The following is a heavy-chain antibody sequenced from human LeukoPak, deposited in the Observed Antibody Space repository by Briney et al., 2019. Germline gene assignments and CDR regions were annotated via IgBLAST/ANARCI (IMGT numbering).Heavy chain of an antibody. V-gene: IGHV4-39*01. D-gene: IGHD1-26*01. CDR3: ARLRSRGLYYYYYMDV. J-gene: IGHJ6*03. CDR2: IYYSGST. Sequence: SETLSLTCTVSGGSISSSSYYWGWIRQPPGKGLEWIGSIYYSGSTYYNPSLKSRVTISVDTSKNQFSLKLSSVTAADTAVYYCARLRSRGLYYYYYMDVWGQGTLVTVSS. CDR1: GGSISSSSYY.